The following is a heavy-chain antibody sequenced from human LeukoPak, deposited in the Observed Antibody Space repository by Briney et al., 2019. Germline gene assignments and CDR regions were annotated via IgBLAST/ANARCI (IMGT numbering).Heavy chain of an antibody. CDR3: ARVVAGYFDY. D-gene: IGHD6-19*01. CDR2: IYYSGST. CDR1: GGSISSSSYY. V-gene: IGHV4-39*01. Sequence: SETLSLTCTVSGGSISSSSYYWGWIRQPPGKGLEWIGNIYYSGSTYYNPSLKSRVTISVDTSKNQFSPKLSSVTAADTAVYYCARVVAGYFDYWGQGTLVTVSS. J-gene: IGHJ4*02.